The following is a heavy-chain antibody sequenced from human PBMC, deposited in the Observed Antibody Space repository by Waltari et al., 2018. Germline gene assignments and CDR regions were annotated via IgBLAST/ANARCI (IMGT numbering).Heavy chain of an antibody. V-gene: IGHV5-51*01. CDR2: IFPGYSHS. CDR3: ARSLVRGVIQSFDF. J-gene: IGHJ4*02. Sequence: EVQLVQSGAEVKKPGESLSLSCKTFGYDFSNYWIGWVRQMPGKGLEWMGIIFPGYSHSNYSPPFQGQVTMSVNMSIATAYLQWTSLQASDTAMYYCARSLVRGVIQSFDFWGQGTLVTVSS. D-gene: IGHD3-10*01. CDR1: GYDFSNYW.